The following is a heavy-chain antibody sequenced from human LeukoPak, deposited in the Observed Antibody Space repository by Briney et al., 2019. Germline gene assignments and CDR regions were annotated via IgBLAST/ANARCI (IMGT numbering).Heavy chain of an antibody. Sequence: GGSLRLSCAASGFTFSISWMHWVRHAPGKGLVWVSRVNSDGSTTIYADSVKGRFTISRDNAKNTLYLQMNSLRAEDTAVYYCARDNYGRLDYWGQGTLVTVSS. CDR1: GFTFSISW. D-gene: IGHD3-16*01. CDR2: VNSDGSTT. V-gene: IGHV3-74*01. CDR3: ARDNYGRLDY. J-gene: IGHJ4*02.